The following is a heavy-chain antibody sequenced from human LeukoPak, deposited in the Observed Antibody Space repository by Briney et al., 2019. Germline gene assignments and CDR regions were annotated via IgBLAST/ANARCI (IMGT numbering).Heavy chain of an antibody. V-gene: IGHV3-30*18. D-gene: IGHD6-13*01. Sequence: SGRSLRLSCAASRFSFRSYDTHWVRQAPGKGLEWLAVSSYDEGHTYYTDSVKGRFTISRDNSKNTLYLQMNSLRPEDTAVYYCAKDGQLGGSSWFTLYFDYWGQGTLVTVSS. CDR3: AKDGQLGGSSWFTLYFDY. CDR2: SSYDEGHT. J-gene: IGHJ4*02. CDR1: RFSFRSYD.